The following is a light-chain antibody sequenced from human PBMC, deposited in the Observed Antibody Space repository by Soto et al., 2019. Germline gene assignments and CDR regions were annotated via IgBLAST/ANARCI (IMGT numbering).Light chain of an antibody. CDR3: CSYAGSLL. CDR1: TSDVGYLNL. J-gene: IGLJ2*01. CDR2: EGS. V-gene: IGLV2-23*01. Sequence: QSALTQPASVSGSPGQSITISCTGTTSDVGYLNLVSWYQQHPGKAPKLMIYEGSKRPSGVSNRFSGSQSGNTASLTISGLQAEDEADYYCCSYAGSLLFGGGTKLTVL.